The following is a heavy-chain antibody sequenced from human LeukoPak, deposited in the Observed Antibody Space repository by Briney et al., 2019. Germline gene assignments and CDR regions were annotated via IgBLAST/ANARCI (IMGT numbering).Heavy chain of an antibody. CDR3: ATEGRQDGITMIVSGWFDP. J-gene: IGHJ5*02. Sequence: VASVKVSCKVSGYTVTELSMHWVRQAPGKGLEWMGGFDPEDGETIYAQKYQGRVTMTEDTATDTAYMELSSLRSEDTAVYYCATEGRQDGITMIVSGWFDPWGQGTLVTVSS. CDR1: GYTVTELS. CDR2: FDPEDGET. D-gene: IGHD3-22*01. V-gene: IGHV1-24*01.